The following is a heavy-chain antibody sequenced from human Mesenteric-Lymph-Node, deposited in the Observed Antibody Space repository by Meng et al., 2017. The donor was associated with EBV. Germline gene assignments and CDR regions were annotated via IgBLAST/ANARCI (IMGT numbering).Heavy chain of an antibody. V-gene: IGHV1-69*01. J-gene: IGHJ4*01. CDR2: IIPIFART. CDR1: GGTFTFDA. D-gene: IGHD2-15*01. Sequence: VKLVQCGAEAKKPGSSVKVSCKASGGTFTFDAVTWVRQAPGQGPEWLGGIIPIFARTHYAENFQGRVTITADESTSTAYMELSGLRSEDTAVYYCARPTGEYCSGGSCYFDLWGQGTLVTVSS. CDR3: ARPTGEYCSGGSCYFDL.